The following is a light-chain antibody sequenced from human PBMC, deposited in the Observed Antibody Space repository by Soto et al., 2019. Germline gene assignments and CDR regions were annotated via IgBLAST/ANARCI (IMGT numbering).Light chain of an antibody. CDR1: QSVRNN. V-gene: IGKV3-15*01. Sequence: ETVMTQSPATLSVSPGERATLSCRTSQSVRNNLAWYQQRPGQAPRLLIYGASTRATGVPARFSGSGSGTDCTLNIISLQSEDFAVYFCQQYNNWPPWTFGQGTKVQIK. CDR2: GAS. CDR3: QQYNNWPPWT. J-gene: IGKJ1*01.